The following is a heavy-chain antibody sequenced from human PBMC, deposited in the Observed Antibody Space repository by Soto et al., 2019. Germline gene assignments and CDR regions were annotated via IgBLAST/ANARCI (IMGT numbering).Heavy chain of an antibody. V-gene: IGHV4-31*03. CDR3: ARGVGVVVAATRGGGMDV. CDR2: IYYSGST. J-gene: IGHJ6*02. CDR1: GGSISSGGYY. Sequence: QVQLQESGPGLVKPSQTLSLTCTVSGGSISSGGYYWSWIRQHPGKGLEWIGYIYYSGSTYYNPSLKSRVTISVDTSKNHFSLKLSSVTAADTAVYYCARGVGVVVAATRGGGMDVWGQGTTVTVSS. D-gene: IGHD2-15*01.